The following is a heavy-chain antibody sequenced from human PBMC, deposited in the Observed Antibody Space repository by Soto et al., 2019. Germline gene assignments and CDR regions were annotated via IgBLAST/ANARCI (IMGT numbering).Heavy chain of an antibody. CDR3: ARSLDDFWTGYYAY. CDR1: GGSLSDYF. D-gene: IGHD3-3*01. CDR2: INHRGSI. V-gene: IGHV4-34*01. Sequence: SETLSLTCVVSGGSLSDYFWSWIRQPPGKALEWIGEINHRGSINYNPSLKSRVTISKDTSKNQLSLRLASMTAADTALYYCARSLDDFWTGYYAYWGLGILVTVSS. J-gene: IGHJ4*02.